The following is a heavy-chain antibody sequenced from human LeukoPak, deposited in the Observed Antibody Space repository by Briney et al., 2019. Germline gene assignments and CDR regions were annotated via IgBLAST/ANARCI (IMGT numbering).Heavy chain of an antibody. CDR1: GGSISSGSYY. Sequence: SQTLSLTCTVSGGSISSGSYYWSWIRQPAGKGLEWIGRIYTSGSTNYNPSLKSRVTISVDTSKNQFSLKLSSVTAADTAVYYCARRRAFDIWGQGTMVTVSS. CDR3: ARRRAFDI. J-gene: IGHJ3*02. CDR2: IYTSGST. V-gene: IGHV4-61*02.